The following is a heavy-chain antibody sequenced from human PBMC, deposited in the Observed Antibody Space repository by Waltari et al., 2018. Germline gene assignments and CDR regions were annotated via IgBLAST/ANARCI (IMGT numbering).Heavy chain of an antibody. CDR2: IYHSGST. CDR3: ARGHSSGGTCDY. Sequence: QVQLQESGPGLVKPSGTLSLTCAVSGGSISSSNWWSWVRQPPGKGLAWIGEIYHSGSTNYNPSLKSRFTISVDKSKNQFSLKLSSVTAADTAVYYCARGHSSGGTCDYWGQGTLVTVSS. V-gene: IGHV4-4*02. CDR1: GGSISSSNW. D-gene: IGHD6-19*01. J-gene: IGHJ4*02.